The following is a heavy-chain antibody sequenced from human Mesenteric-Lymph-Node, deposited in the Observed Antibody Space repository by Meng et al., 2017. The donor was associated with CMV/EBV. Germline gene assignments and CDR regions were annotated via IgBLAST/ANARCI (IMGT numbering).Heavy chain of an antibody. CDR1: GFTFSDYY. J-gene: IGHJ2*01. D-gene: IGHD6-13*01. CDR2: ISSGGSTI. V-gene: IGHV3-11*01. CDR3: ARDSAAAVDWYFDL. Sequence: SGFTFSDYYMSWIRQAPGRGLEWISYISSGGSTIYYADSVKGRFTISRDNAKNSLYLQMNSLRAEDTAVYYCARDSAAAVDWYFDLWGRGTLVTVSS.